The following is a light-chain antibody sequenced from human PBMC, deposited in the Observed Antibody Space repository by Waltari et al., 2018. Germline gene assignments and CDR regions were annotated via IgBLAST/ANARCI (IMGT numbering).Light chain of an antibody. J-gene: IGKJ4*01. CDR1: PSVSSH. CDR3: QQRSNWPLT. V-gene: IGKV3-11*01. CDR2: DAS. Sequence: EIVLTQSPATLSLSPRERATLSCRASPSVSSHLAGYQQRPGQAPRLLIYDASNRATGIPARFSGSGSETDFTLTISSLEPEDFAVYYCQQRSNWPLTFGGGTKVEIK.